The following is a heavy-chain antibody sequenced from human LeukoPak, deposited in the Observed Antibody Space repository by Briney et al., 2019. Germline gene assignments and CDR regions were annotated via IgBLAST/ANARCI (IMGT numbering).Heavy chain of an antibody. V-gene: IGHV3-23*01. J-gene: IGHJ4*02. CDR3: AKLGIVVVPAASPGMDY. CDR2: ISGSGGST. Sequence: PGGSLRLSCAASGFTFSSYAMSWVRQAPGKGLEWVSAISGSGGSTYYADSVKGRFTISRDNSKNTLYLQMNSLRAEDTAVYYCAKLGIVVVPAASPGMDYWGQGTLDTVSS. D-gene: IGHD2-2*01. CDR1: GFTFSSYA.